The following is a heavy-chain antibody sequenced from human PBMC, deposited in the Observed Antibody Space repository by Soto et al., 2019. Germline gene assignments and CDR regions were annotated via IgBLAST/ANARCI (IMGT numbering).Heavy chain of an antibody. J-gene: IGHJ4*02. CDR3: AREEQVGYFDY. CDR1: GGSIIGFF. D-gene: IGHD6-6*01. Sequence: SETLSLTCTVSGGSIIGFFWSWIRQPAGKGLEWIGRIYTSGNTNYNPSLKSRVAVSVDTSENLFSLKLSSVTAADTAVYFCAREEQVGYFDYWGQGTLVTVSS. V-gene: IGHV4-4*07. CDR2: IYTSGNT.